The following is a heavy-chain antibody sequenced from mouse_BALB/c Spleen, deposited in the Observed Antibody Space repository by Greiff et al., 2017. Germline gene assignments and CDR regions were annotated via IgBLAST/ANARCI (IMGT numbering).Heavy chain of an antibody. D-gene: IGHD1-1*01. V-gene: IGHV1-7*01. J-gene: IGHJ2*01. CDR2: INPSTGYT. Sequence: VQLKESGAELAKPGASVKMSCKASGYTFTSYWMHWVKQRPGQGLEWIGYINPSTGYTEYNQKFKDKATLTADKSSSTAYMQLSSLTSEDSAVYYCARRGRYYFDYWGQGTTLTVSS. CDR1: GYTFTSYW. CDR3: ARRGRYYFDY.